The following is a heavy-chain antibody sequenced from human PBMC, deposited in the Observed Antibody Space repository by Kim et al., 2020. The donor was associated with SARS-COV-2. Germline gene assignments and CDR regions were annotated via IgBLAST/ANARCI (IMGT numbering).Heavy chain of an antibody. Sequence: RSTSYADSVKGRFTISRDNAKNTLYLQINSLRAEDTAIYYCASGLTPGQYWGPGTLVTVSS. CDR2: RST. CDR3: ASGLTPGQY. J-gene: IGHJ4*02. V-gene: IGHV3-74*01. D-gene: IGHD2-15*01.